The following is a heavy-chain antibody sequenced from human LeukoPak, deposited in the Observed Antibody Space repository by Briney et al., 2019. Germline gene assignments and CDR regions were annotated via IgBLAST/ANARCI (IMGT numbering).Heavy chain of an antibody. Sequence: SETLSLTCAVYGGSFSGYYWGWIRQPPGKGLEWIGSIYLSGSTYYNPSLKSRVTISVDTSKNQFSLKLSSVTAADTAVYYCARLKYSSSHFDYWGQGTLVTVSS. CDR1: GGSFSGYY. J-gene: IGHJ4*02. CDR3: ARLKYSSSHFDY. CDR2: IYLSGST. V-gene: IGHV4-38-2*01. D-gene: IGHD6-6*01.